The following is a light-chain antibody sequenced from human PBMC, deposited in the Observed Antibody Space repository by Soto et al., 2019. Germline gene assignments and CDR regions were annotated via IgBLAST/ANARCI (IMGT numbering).Light chain of an antibody. CDR1: QSISTN. CDR3: QQYNNWPPWT. V-gene: IGKV3-15*01. CDR2: GAS. J-gene: IGKJ1*01. Sequence: VMTQSPATLSGSPGERGTLSCRASQSISTNLAWYQQKPGQAPRLLIYGASARATGIPARFSGSGSGTEFALTISSLQSEDFAVYYCQQYNNWPPWTFGQGTKVDIK.